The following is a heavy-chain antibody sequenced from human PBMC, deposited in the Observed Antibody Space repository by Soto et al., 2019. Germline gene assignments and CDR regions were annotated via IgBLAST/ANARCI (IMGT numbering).Heavy chain of an antibody. D-gene: IGHD3-10*01. J-gene: IGHJ4*02. Sequence: SETLSLTCAVYGGSFSGYYWSWIRQPPGKGLEWIGEINHSGRTNKNPSLKSRVTISVDTSKNQFSLKLSFVTTADTAVYYCARVLGLADHHFDYWGQGTLVTVSS. V-gene: IGHV4-34*01. CDR2: INHSGRT. CDR3: ARVLGLADHHFDY. CDR1: GGSFSGYY.